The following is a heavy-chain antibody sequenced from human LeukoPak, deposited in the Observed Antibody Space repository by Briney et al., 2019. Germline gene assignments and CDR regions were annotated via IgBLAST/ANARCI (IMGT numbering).Heavy chain of an antibody. CDR1: GLTFSSYR. CDR3: ARAGGGMDDY. Sequence: GGSLRLSCAASGLTFSSYRMNWVRQAPGKGLEWVSSISSSGNYIYYADSVKGRFTISRDNAKNSLYLQMNSLRAEDTAVYYCARAGGGMDDYWGQGTLVTVSS. CDR2: ISSSGNYI. D-gene: IGHD3-16*01. V-gene: IGHV3-21*01. J-gene: IGHJ4*02.